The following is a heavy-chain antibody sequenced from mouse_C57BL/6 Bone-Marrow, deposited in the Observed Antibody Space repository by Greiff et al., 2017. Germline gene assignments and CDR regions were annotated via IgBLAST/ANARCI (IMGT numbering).Heavy chain of an antibody. CDR3: ARRWLPLDY. CDR1: GYSFTSYY. CDR2: IYPGSGNT. V-gene: IGHV1-66*01. Sequence: VQGVESGPELVKPGASVKISCKASGYSFTSYYIHWVKQRPGQGLEWIGWIYPGSGNTKYNEKFKGKATLTADTSSSTAYMQLSSLTSEDSAVYYCARRWLPLDYWGQGTTLTVSS. J-gene: IGHJ2*01. D-gene: IGHD2-3*01.